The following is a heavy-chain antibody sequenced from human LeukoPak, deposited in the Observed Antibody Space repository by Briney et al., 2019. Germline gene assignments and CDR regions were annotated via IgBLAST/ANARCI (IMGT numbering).Heavy chain of an antibody. V-gene: IGHV4-30-4*08. J-gene: IGHJ4*02. CDR3: ARGGSTMTPFDY. CDR2: IYYSGST. D-gene: IGHD3-3*01. CDR1: GGSISSGDYY. Sequence: PSETLSLTCTVSGGSISSGDYYWSWIRQPPGKGLEWIGYIYYSGSTYYNPSLKSRVTISVDTSKNQFSLKLSSVTAADTAVYYCARGGSTMTPFDYWGQGTLVTVSS.